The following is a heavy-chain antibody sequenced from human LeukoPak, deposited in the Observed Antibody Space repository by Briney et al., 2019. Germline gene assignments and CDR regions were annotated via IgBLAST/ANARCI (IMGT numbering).Heavy chain of an antibody. CDR3: ASGSSSSGYYYYYMDV. D-gene: IGHD6-6*01. CDR1: GGSISSYY. CDR2: IYTSGST. J-gene: IGHJ6*03. V-gene: IGHV4-4*07. Sequence: SETLSLTCTVSGGSISSYYRSWIRQPAGKGLEWIGRIYTSGSTNYNPSLKSRVTMSVDTSKNQFSLKLSSVTAADTAVYYCASGSSSSGYYYYYMDVWGKGTTVTVSS.